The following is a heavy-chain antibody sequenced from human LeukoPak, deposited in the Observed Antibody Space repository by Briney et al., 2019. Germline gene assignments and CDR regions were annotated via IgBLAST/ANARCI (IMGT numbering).Heavy chain of an antibody. J-gene: IGHJ3*02. D-gene: IGHD1-26*01. Sequence: AGGSLRLSCAASGFMSWVRQAPGKGLERVSAISGSGGSTYYADSVKGRFTISRDNSKNTLYLQMNSLRAEDTAVYYCARGGSYSSNAFDIWGQGTMVTVSS. V-gene: IGHV3-23*01. CDR2: ISGSGGST. CDR3: ARGGSYSSNAFDI. CDR1: GF.